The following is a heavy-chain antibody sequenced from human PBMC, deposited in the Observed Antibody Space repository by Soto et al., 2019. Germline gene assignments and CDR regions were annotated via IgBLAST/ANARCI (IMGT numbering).Heavy chain of an antibody. CDR3: ASLEVVVAAYYFDY. D-gene: IGHD2-15*01. CDR2: VYYSGST. V-gene: IGHV4-31*03. J-gene: IGHJ4*02. CDR1: GGSISSGGYY. Sequence: SETLSLTCTVSGGSISSGGYYWSWIRQHPGKGLEWIGYVYYSGSTYYNPSLKSRVTISVDTSKNQFSLKLSSVTAADTAVYYCASLEVVVAAYYFDYWGQGTLGTVSS.